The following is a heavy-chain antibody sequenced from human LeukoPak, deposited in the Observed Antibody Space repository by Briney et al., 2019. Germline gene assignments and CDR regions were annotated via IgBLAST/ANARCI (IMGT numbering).Heavy chain of an antibody. D-gene: IGHD3-22*01. Sequence: GGSLRLSCAVSGFTFNTYWMSRVRQAPGKGLEWVANIKEDGSEKHYGDSVRGRFTISRDNAKNSLYLRMNSLRAEDTALYFCARDTYDSSGYHFYYMDVRGKGTTVTVSS. CDR2: IKEDGSEK. J-gene: IGHJ6*03. CDR1: GFTFNTYW. V-gene: IGHV3-7*01. CDR3: ARDTYDSSGYHFYYMDV.